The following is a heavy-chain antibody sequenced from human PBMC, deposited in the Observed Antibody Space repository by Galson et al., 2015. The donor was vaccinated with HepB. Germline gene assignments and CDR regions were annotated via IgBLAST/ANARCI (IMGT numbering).Heavy chain of an antibody. Sequence: DTLSLTCTVSGGSISSYYWSWIRQPPGRGLEWIGYMYYSGSTNYSPSLKSRVTISVDTSKNQFSLRLSSVTAADTAVYYCARAIGTGRFLEWSQNWFDPWGQGTLVTVSS. CDR1: GGSISSYY. J-gene: IGHJ5*02. V-gene: IGHV4-59*01. CDR2: MYYSGST. D-gene: IGHD3-3*01. CDR3: ARAIGTGRFLEWSQNWFDP.